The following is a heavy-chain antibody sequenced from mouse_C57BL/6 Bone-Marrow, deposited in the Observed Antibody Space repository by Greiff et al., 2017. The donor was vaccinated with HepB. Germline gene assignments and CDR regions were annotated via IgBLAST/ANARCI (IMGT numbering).Heavy chain of an antibody. CDR1: GFTFSDYY. V-gene: IGHV5-16*01. Sequence: EVKLMESEGGLVQPGSSMKLSCTASGFTFSDYYMAWVRQVPEKGLEWVANINYDGSSTYYLDSLKSRFIISRDNAKNILYLQMSSLKSEDTATYYCARERDRYYFDYWGQGTTLTVSS. J-gene: IGHJ2*01. CDR3: ARERDRYYFDY. D-gene: IGHD3-3*01. CDR2: INYDGSST.